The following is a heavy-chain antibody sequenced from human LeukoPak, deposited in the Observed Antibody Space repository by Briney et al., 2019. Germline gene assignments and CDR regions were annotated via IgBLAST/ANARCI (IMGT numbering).Heavy chain of an antibody. V-gene: IGHV3-21*01. D-gene: IGHD3-10*01. Sequence: GGSLRLSCVVSGFTFSSYSMNWVRQAPGKGLEWVSSISRSSSQIFYRDSVKGRLTISRDNAKNSLYLQIHSLRAEDTAVYYCARAPYGWFDPWGQGTLVTVSS. CDR1: GFTFSSYS. J-gene: IGHJ5*02. CDR2: ISRSSSQI. CDR3: ARAPYGWFDP.